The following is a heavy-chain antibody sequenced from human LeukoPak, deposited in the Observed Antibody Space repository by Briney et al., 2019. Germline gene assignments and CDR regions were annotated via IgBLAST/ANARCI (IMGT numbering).Heavy chain of an antibody. CDR3: VELGITMIGGV. CDR2: ISSSGSTI. V-gene: IGHV3-48*03. Sequence: PGGSLRLSCAASGFTFDDYAMHWVRQAPGKGLEWVSYISSSGSTIYYADSVKGRFTISRDNAKNSLYLQMNSLRAEDTAVYYCVELGITMIGGVWGKGTTVTISS. D-gene: IGHD3-10*02. J-gene: IGHJ6*04. CDR1: GFTFDDYA.